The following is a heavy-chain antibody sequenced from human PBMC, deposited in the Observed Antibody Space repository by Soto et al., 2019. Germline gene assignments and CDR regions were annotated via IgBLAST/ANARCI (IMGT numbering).Heavy chain of an antibody. CDR2: IKTKTDGGTT. CDR1: GFTFNNAW. Sequence: EVQLVESGGGLVMPGESLRLSCAASGFTFNNAWMSWVRQAPGKGLEWVGRIKTKTDGGTTDYAAPVKGRFPILRDDSKTTQYLQMNSLKTEETAVYYCTTDPTGGVWGNGTTVTLSS. V-gene: IGHV3-15*01. CDR3: TTDPTGGV. D-gene: IGHD3-10*01. J-gene: IGHJ6*04.